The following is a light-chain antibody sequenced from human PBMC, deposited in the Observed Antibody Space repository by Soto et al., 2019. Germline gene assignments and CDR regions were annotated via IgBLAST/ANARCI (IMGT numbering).Light chain of an antibody. V-gene: IGKV3D-15*01. CDR2: RAS. CDR3: QQYDNWPIT. Sequence: DIVLTQSPGTLSLSPGERATLSCRASQSVSSNYLAWYQQKPGQTPKVLIYRASTRATGIPDRFSGSGSGTEFTLIISSLQSEDSAVYYCQQYDNWPITFGQGTRLEIK. J-gene: IGKJ5*01. CDR1: QSVSSN.